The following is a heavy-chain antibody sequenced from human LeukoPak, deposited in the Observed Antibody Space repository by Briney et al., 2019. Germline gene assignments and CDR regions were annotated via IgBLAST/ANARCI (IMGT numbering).Heavy chain of an antibody. CDR1: GFTFSSYA. CDR3: ARSYYYDRKSGYFDY. CDR2: ISGSGGST. D-gene: IGHD3-22*01. V-gene: IGHV3-23*01. Sequence: GGSLGLSCAASGFTFSSYAMSWVRQAPGKGLEWVSAISGSGGSTYYADSVKGRFTISRDNSKNTLYLQMNSLRAEDTAVYYYARSYYYDRKSGYFDYWGQGTLVTVSS. J-gene: IGHJ4*02.